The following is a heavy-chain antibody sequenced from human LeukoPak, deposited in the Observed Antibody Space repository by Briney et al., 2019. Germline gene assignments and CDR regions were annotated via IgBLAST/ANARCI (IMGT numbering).Heavy chain of an antibody. CDR3: ARTPFLAYCGGDCYYDY. CDR2: INPSGGST. D-gene: IGHD2-21*02. Sequence: EASVTVSCKASGYTFTSYYMHWVRQAPGQGLEWMGIINPSGGSTSYAQKFQGRVTMTRDTSTSTVYMELSSLRSEDTAVYYCARTPFLAYCGGDCYYDYWGQGALVTVSS. CDR1: GYTFTSYY. J-gene: IGHJ4*02. V-gene: IGHV1-46*01.